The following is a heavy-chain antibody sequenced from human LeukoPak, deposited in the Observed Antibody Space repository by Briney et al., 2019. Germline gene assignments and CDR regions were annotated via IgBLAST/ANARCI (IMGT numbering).Heavy chain of an antibody. Sequence: HPGGSLRLSCAASGFTFSSYSMNWVRQAPGKGLEWVSYISSSSSTIYYADSVKGRFTISRDNAKNSLHLQMNSLRAEDTAVYYCARDQITGYSSLDYYYYYGMDVWGQGTTVTVSS. J-gene: IGHJ6*02. V-gene: IGHV3-48*01. CDR3: ARDQITGYSSLDYYYYYGMDV. CDR2: ISSSSSTI. CDR1: GFTFSSYS. D-gene: IGHD6-19*01.